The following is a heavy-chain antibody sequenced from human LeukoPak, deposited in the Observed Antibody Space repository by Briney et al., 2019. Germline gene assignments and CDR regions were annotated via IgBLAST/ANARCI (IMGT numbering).Heavy chain of an antibody. Sequence: GGSLRLSCAASGFTFSSYAMSWVRQAPGKGLEWVSSIDISGGATWYADSVRGRFTISRDNSKNTLYLQMTSLRVEDTALYYCANEIRPNDYWGQGTLVSVSS. CDR2: IDISGGAT. CDR3: ANEIRPNDY. V-gene: IGHV3-23*05. CDR1: GFTFSSYA. D-gene: IGHD3-16*01. J-gene: IGHJ4*02.